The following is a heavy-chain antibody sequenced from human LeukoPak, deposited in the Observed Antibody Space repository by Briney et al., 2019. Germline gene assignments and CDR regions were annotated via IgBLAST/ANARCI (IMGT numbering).Heavy chain of an antibody. J-gene: IGHJ5*02. V-gene: IGHV1-8*03. D-gene: IGHD1-26*01. CDR2: MNPNSGNT. Sequence: ASVKVSCKASGYTFTSYEINWVRQATGQGLEWMGWMNPNSGNTGYAQKFQGRVTITRNTSISTAYMELSSLRSEDTAVYYCARVREDGNNWFDPWGQGTLVTVSS. CDR3: ARVREDGNNWFDP. CDR1: GYTFTSYE.